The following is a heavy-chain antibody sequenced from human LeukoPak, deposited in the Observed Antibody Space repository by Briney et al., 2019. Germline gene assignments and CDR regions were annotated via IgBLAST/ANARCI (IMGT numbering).Heavy chain of an antibody. J-gene: IGHJ5*02. CDR3: VRAVGPVGGYDSP. D-gene: IGHD5-12*01. CDR1: GGSFSGYY. V-gene: IGHV4-34*01. Sequence: PSETLSLTCAVYGGSFSGYYWSWIRQPPGKGLEWIGEINHSGSTNYNPSLKSRVTMSVDTSKNQFSLKLSSVTAADTAVYYCVRAVGPVGGYDSPWGQGTLVTVSS. CDR2: INHSGST.